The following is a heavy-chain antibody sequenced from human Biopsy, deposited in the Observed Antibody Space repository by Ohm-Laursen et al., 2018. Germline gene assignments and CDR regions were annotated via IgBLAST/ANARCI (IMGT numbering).Heavy chain of an antibody. Sequence: SDTLSLTCTVSGGSITTYYWSWIRQPPGKGLEWIASIYYSGTTNKNPSLKSRVTISVDTSKRQFYLELSSVTAADTAIYYCARVRGGFLEWFDYWGQGTLITVSS. CDR1: GGSITTYY. D-gene: IGHD3-3*01. CDR2: IYYSGTT. CDR3: ARVRGGFLEWFDY. V-gene: IGHV4-59*07. J-gene: IGHJ5*01.